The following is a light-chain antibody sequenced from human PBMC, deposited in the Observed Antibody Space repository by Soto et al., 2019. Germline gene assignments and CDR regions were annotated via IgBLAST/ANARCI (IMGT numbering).Light chain of an antibody. Sequence: DVQMTQSPSSLSASVGDRVTITCRASQGIRNDLGWFQQNPGKAPNRLIYAASSLQSGVPSRVSGSGSGTQSTLTVRSLQREYFATYYCLQQSSYPPLTFGGRTRVEIK. V-gene: IGKV1-17*01. CDR3: LQQSSYPPLT. CDR1: QGIRND. CDR2: AAS. J-gene: IGKJ4*01.